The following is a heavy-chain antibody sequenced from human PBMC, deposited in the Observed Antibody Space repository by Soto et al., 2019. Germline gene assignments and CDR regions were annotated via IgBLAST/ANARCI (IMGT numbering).Heavy chain of an antibody. J-gene: IGHJ3*02. CDR3: YRDIDMASVSGFDI. Sequence: GASVPVSCQDCVYTFRRYCIIWVRQAPGQGVKGMEWISDYNGNTNYAQKLQGRVTMTTATSTTTAYMELRSLRADDTDVYFCYRDIDMASVSGFDIWGQGTMVTVSS. CDR1: VYTFRRYC. CDR2: ISDYNGNT. V-gene: IGHV1-18*04. D-gene: IGHD5-18*01.